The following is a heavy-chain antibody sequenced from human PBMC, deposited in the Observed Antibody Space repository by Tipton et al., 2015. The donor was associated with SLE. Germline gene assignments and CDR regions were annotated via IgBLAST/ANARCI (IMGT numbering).Heavy chain of an antibody. CDR3: ARHDTNYGRNWFDP. J-gene: IGHJ5*02. CDR2: IYYSGST. Sequence: LSLTCTVSGGSVSSRNYYWGWIRQPPLKGLEWIGSIYYSGSTLYNPSLKSRVTISLDTSNNQFSLRLHSVTAADTAVYYCARHDTNYGRNWFDPWGQGTLVTVSS. D-gene: IGHD2-8*01. V-gene: IGHV4-39*01. CDR1: GGSVSSRNYY.